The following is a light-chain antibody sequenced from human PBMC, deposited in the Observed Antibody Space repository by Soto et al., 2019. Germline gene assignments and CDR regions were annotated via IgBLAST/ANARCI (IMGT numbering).Light chain of an antibody. CDR3: QQYNSFPT. Sequence: DIQMTQSPSTLSASVGDRVTITCRASQSISSWLAWYQQKPGKAPKLLIYKTSSRASGVPSRFSGSGSGTEFTLTISSLQPDDFATYYCQQYNSFPTFGQGTKVEIK. J-gene: IGKJ1*01. V-gene: IGKV1-5*03. CDR1: QSISSW. CDR2: KTS.